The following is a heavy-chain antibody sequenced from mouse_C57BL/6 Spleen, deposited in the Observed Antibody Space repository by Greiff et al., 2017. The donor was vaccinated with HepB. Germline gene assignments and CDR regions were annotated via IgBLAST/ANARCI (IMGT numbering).Heavy chain of an antibody. Sequence: EVKLEESGPGLVKPSQSLSLTCSVTGYSITSGYYWNWIRQFPGNKLEWMGYISYDGSNNYNPSLKNRISITRDTSKNQFFLKLNSVTTEDTATYYCASDYYAMDYWGQGTSVTVSS. CDR3: ASDYYAMDY. CDR2: ISYDGSN. CDR1: GYSITSGYY. V-gene: IGHV3-6*01. J-gene: IGHJ4*01.